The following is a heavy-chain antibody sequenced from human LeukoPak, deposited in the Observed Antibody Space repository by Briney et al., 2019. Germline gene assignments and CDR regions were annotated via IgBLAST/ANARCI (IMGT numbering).Heavy chain of an antibody. CDR3: TRAFQTHWFDP. J-gene: IGHJ5*02. Sequence: QPGGSLRLSCAASGFTFSSYWMHWVRQAPGKGLVWVSRINSDGSGTTYADSVKGRFTISRDNAKNTLYLQMNSLRAEDTAMCYCTRAFQTHWFDPWGQGTLVTVSS. V-gene: IGHV3-74*01. CDR1: GFTFSSYW. CDR2: INSDGSGT.